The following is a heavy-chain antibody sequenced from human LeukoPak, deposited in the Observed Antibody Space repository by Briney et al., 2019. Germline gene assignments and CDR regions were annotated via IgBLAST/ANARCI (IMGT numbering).Heavy chain of an antibody. Sequence: SETLSLTCTVSGGSISSYYWSWIRQPPGKGLEWIGYIYYSGSTNYNPSLKSRLTISVDTSKNQFSLKLSSVTAADTAVYYCARQGIQLWLPFDYWGQGTLVTVFS. J-gene: IGHJ4*02. CDR2: IYYSGST. CDR3: ARQGIQLWLPFDY. D-gene: IGHD5-18*01. V-gene: IGHV4-59*08. CDR1: GGSISSYY.